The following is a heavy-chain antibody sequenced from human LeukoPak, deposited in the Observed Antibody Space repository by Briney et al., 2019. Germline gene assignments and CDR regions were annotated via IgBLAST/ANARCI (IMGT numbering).Heavy chain of an antibody. V-gene: IGHV3-21*01. CDR3: ARETNYDFWSGLLRGPFDY. CDR2: ISSSSYI. D-gene: IGHD3-3*01. J-gene: IGHJ4*02. CDR1: GFTFSSYS. Sequence: PGGSLRLSCAASGFTFSSYSMNWVRQAPGKGLEWVSSISSSSYIYYADSVKGRFTISRDNAKNSLYLQMNSLRAEDTAVYYCARETNYDFWSGLLRGPFDYWGQGTLVTVSS.